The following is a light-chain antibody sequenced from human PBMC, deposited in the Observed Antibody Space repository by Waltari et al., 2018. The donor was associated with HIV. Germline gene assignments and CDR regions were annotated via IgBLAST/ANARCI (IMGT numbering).Light chain of an antibody. Sequence: EIVLTQSPATLSVSPGERATLSCRASQSVSSNLAWYQQQPGQAPRLLIYGASTRATGIPAKFSGSGSGTEFTLTIGSLQSEDFAVYYCQQYYNWPRTFGQGTKVEIK. CDR1: QSVSSN. V-gene: IGKV3-15*01. J-gene: IGKJ1*01. CDR3: QQYYNWPRT. CDR2: GAS.